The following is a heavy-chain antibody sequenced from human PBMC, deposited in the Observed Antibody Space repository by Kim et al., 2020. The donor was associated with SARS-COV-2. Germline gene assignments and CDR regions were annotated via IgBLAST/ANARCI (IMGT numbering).Heavy chain of an antibody. V-gene: IGHV3-33*05. J-gene: IGHJ6*02. D-gene: IGHD4-17*01. CDR2: ISYDGSNK. CDR1: GFTFSSYG. Sequence: GGSLRLSCAASGFTFSSYGMHWVRQAPGKGLEWVAVISYDGSNKYYADSVKGRFTISRDNSKNTLYLQMNSLRAEDTAVYYCARDGNGDYGVVYYYYYYGMDVWGQGTTVTVSS. CDR3: ARDGNGDYGVVYYYYYYGMDV.